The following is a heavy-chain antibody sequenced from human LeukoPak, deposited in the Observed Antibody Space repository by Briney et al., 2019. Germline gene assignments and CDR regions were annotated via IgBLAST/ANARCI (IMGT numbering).Heavy chain of an antibody. V-gene: IGHV1-69*13. CDR1: GGTFSSYA. Sequence: EASVKVSCKASGGTFSSYAISWVRQAPGQGLEWMGGIIPIFGTANYAQKFQGRVTITADESTSTAYMELSSLRSEDTAVYYRARGCSGGTSCYRANWFDPWGQGTLVTVSS. D-gene: IGHD2-2*01. CDR2: IIPIFGTA. J-gene: IGHJ5*02. CDR3: ARGCSGGTSCYRANWFDP.